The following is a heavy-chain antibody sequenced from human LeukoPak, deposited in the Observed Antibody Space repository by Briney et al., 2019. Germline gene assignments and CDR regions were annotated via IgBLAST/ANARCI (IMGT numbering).Heavy chain of an antibody. CDR3: ARTGAYYSGMYYFDS. V-gene: IGHV1-2*02. D-gene: IGHD3-22*01. CDR2: INPKTGGA. J-gene: IGHJ4*02. CDR1: GYTFTAYY. Sequence: ASVKVSCKASGYTFTAYYIHWVRQAPGQGLEWMGWINPKTGGANYVQKFQGRVTMTRDTSISTAYMELSRLTSDDTALYYCARTGAYYSGMYYFDSWGQGTLVTVSS.